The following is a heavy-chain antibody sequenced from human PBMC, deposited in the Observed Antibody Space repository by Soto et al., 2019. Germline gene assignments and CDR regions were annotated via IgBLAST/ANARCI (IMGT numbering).Heavy chain of an antibody. CDR2: INHSGST. CDR3: ARVGSSSLYRRAFDI. Sequence: QVQLQQWGAGLLKPSETLSLTCAVYGGSFSGYYWSWIRQPPGKGLEWIGEINHSGSTNYNPSLKSRVTISVDTSKNQVSLKLSSVTAADTAVYYCARVGSSSLYRRAFDIWRQGTMVTVSS. CDR1: GGSFSGYY. V-gene: IGHV4-34*01. J-gene: IGHJ3*02. D-gene: IGHD6-13*01.